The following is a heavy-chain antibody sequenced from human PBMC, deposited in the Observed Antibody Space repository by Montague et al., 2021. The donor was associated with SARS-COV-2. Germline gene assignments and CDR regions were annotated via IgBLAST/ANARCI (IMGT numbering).Heavy chain of an antibody. CDR2: ISSSGTTI. CDR3: VRLGYCSGCSCIDP. V-gene: IGHV3-48*03. J-gene: IGHJ5*02. D-gene: IGHD2-15*01. Sequence: SLRLSCAASGFTFSSYEMNWVRQAPGKGLEWVSYISSSGTTIYYADSVKGRFTISRDNAKNSLYLQMNSLRAEDTAVYYCVRLGYCSGCSCIDPWGQGTLVTVSS. CDR1: GFTFSSYE.